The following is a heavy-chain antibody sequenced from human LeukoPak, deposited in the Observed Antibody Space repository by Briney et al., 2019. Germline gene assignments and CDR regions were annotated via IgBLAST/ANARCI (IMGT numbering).Heavy chain of an antibody. CDR3: RGEGESYSFNYFDF. V-gene: IGHV4-39*07. CDR2: IYYTGST. Sequence: SETLSLTCTVSGASISSSSYYWGWIRQPPGKGLEWIGSIYYTGSTYYSPSLKSRVSISIDTSKNQFSLRLSSVTAADTAVYYCRGEGESYSFNYFDFWGQGTLVNVSS. J-gene: IGHJ4*02. D-gene: IGHD1-26*01. CDR1: GASISSSSYY.